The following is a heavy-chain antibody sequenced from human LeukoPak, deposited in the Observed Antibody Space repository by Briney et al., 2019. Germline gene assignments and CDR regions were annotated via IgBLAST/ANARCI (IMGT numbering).Heavy chain of an antibody. V-gene: IGHV3-33*01. CDR3: AREAYSYGSTDYYFDL. D-gene: IGHD5-18*01. J-gene: IGHJ2*01. Sequence: GGSLRLSCAASGFTFSNYGLHWVRQAPGKGLGWLAVIWYDGRKIYYTDSVKGRFTISRDKSKNTLYLQMNNLRAEDTALYSCAREAYSYGSTDYYFDLWGRGTLVTVSS. CDR1: GFTFSNYG. CDR2: IWYDGRKI.